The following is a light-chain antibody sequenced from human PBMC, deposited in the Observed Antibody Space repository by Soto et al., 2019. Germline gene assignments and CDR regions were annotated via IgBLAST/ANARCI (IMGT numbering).Light chain of an antibody. CDR3: QQYGSSLSIT. Sequence: EIVLAQSPGTLSLSPGERARLSCRASQSVSNNYLAWYQQKPGQAPRLLIYGASNRATGIPDRFSGSGSGTDFTLTISRLEPEDFAVYYCQQYGSSLSITFGQGTRLEI. CDR2: GAS. V-gene: IGKV3-20*01. J-gene: IGKJ5*01. CDR1: QSVSNNY.